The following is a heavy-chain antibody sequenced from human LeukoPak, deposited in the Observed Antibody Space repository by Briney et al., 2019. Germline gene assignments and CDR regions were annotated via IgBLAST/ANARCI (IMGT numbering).Heavy chain of an antibody. CDR2: ISYDGSNK. Sequence: GGSLRLSCAASGFTFSSYAMHWVRQAPGKGLEWVAVISYDGSNKYYADSVKGRFTISRDNFKNTLYLQMNSLRAEDTAVYYCARVPPDGNYYYGMDVWGQGTTVTVSS. D-gene: IGHD2-15*01. CDR3: ARVPPDGNYYYGMDV. J-gene: IGHJ6*02. V-gene: IGHV3-30-3*01. CDR1: GFTFSSYA.